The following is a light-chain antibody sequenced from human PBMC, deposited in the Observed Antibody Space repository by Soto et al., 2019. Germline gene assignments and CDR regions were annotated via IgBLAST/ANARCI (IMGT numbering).Light chain of an antibody. CDR3: QQPISFPIT. Sequence: DIQMTQSPSTLSGSVGDRVTITCRASQDLSSWLAWYQQKPGKAPKLLISAASSLQSGVPSRFSGSGSGTDFTLTIRSLQPEDFATYYYQQPISFPITFGQGTRLEIK. CDR1: QDLSSW. J-gene: IGKJ5*01. V-gene: IGKV1-12*01. CDR2: AAS.